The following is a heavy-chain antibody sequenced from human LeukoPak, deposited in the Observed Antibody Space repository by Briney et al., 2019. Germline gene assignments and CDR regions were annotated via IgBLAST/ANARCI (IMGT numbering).Heavy chain of an antibody. D-gene: IGHD4-17*01. CDR1: GFTFSSYA. CDR2: ISYDGSNK. CDR3: ARVPGGRATVTTYYFDY. V-gene: IGHV3-30-3*01. Sequence: GGSLRLSCAASGFTFSSYAMHWVRQAPGKGLEWVAVISYDGSNKYYADSVKGRFTISRDNSKNTLYLQMNSLRAEDTAVYYCARVPGGRATVTTYYFDYWGQGTLVTVSS. J-gene: IGHJ4*02.